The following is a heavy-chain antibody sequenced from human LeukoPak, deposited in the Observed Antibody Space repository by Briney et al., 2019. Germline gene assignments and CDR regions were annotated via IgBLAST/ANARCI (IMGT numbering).Heavy chain of an antibody. D-gene: IGHD3-10*01. CDR3: ARETYYYGSGSYYNVPWYFDY. V-gene: IGHV4-31*03. Sequence: SETLSLTCTVSVGSISSGCYYWSWIRQHPGKGLEWIGYIYYSGSTYYNPSLKSRVTISVDTSKNQFSLKLSSVTAADTAVYYCARETYYYGSGSYYNVPWYFDYWGQGTLVTVSS. CDR2: IYYSGST. J-gene: IGHJ4*02. CDR1: VGSISSGCYY.